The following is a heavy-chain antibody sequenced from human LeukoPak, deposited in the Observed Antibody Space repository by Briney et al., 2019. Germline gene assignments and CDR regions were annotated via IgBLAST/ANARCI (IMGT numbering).Heavy chain of an antibody. Sequence: GESPKIPCQGSGYSFTSYWIGRVRQMPGKSLEWMGIIYPGDSDTRYSPSFQGQVTISADKSISTAYLQWSSLKASDTAMYYCARHPLLRGYTYGYIDYWGQGTLVTVSS. CDR1: GYSFTSYW. CDR3: ARHPLLRGYTYGYIDY. V-gene: IGHV5-51*01. J-gene: IGHJ4*02. CDR2: IYPGDSDT. D-gene: IGHD5-18*01.